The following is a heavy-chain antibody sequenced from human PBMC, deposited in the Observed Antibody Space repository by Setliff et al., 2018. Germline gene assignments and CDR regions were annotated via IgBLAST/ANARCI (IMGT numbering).Heavy chain of an antibody. CDR3: ASRRTGPGGWFDY. V-gene: IGHV4-39*01. Sequence: SETLSLTCSVLGDSLSSGTQYWAWIRQPPGKGLEWIGNINYSGTTYYSPSLKSRVTISVDTSKNQFSLKLTSVTAADTAIYYCASRRTGPGGWFDYWGQGTLVTVSS. CDR2: INYSGTT. CDR1: GDSLSSGTQY. D-gene: IGHD1-26*01. J-gene: IGHJ5*01.